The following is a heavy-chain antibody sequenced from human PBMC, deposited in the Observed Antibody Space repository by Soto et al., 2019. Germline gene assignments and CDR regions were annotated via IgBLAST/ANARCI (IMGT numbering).Heavy chain of an antibody. CDR1: GFTVSSNY. D-gene: IGHD2-15*01. V-gene: IGHV3-66*01. J-gene: IGHJ4*02. CDR3: ARGGGGSCYWDGECDW. Sequence: EVQLMESGGGLVQPGGSLRLSCAASGFTVSSNYMSWVRQAPGKGLEWVSVIYSGGSTYYADSVKGRFTISRDNSKNTLYLQMNSLRAEDTAVYYCARGGGGSCYWDGECDWWGQGTLVTVSS. CDR2: IYSGGST.